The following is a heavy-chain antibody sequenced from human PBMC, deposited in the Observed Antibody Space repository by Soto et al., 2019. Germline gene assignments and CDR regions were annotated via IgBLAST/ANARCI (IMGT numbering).Heavy chain of an antibody. CDR3: ARGYRDYVAWFVP. D-gene: IGHD4-17*01. CDR2: LYIGGAT. CDR1: GFAVSSNY. Sequence: EVPLVESGGGLVQPGESLRLSCAASGFAVSSNYMSWVRQAPGKGLEWVSTLYIGGATYYAVSVKGRYTISRDNAENSLYLQINSLMAEETGVYYCARGYRDYVAWFVPWGQGTLVTVSS. V-gene: IGHV3-66*01. J-gene: IGHJ5*02.